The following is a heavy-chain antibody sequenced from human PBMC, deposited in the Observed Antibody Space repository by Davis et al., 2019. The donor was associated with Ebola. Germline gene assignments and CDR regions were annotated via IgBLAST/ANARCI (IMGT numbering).Heavy chain of an antibody. J-gene: IGHJ5*02. D-gene: IGHD2/OR15-2a*01. CDR2: IWSHGNDY. CDR1: GFIFSHYG. CDR3: ARDPDTSGYYSWFDP. V-gene: IGHV3-33*01. Sequence: GGSLRLSCAASGFIFSHYGMHWVRQAPGKWLEWVAGIWSHGNDYLYGDSVRGRFTISRDNSKNTLYLQMNSLRVQDTAVYYCARDPDTSGYYSWFDPWGQGTLVTVSS.